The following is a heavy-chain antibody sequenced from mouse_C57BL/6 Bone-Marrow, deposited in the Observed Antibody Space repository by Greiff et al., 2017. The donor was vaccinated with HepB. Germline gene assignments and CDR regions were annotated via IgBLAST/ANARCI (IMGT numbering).Heavy chain of an antibody. V-gene: IGHV12-3*01. Sequence: QVQLKESGPGLVKPSQSLFLTCSITGFPITSGYYWIWIRQSPGKPLEWMGYITHSGENYYNPSLQNPISITRETSKNQLFLQLNSVTTEDTAMYYCAGDHLCYSDYWGQGTTLTVSS. J-gene: IGHJ2*01. CDR3: AGDHLCYSDY. CDR2: ITHSGEN. CDR1: GFPITSGYY. D-gene: IGHD6-5*01.